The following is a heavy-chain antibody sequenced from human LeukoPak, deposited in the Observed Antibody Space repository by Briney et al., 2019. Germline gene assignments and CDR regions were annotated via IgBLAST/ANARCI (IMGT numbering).Heavy chain of an antibody. Sequence: PGGSLRLSCAASGFTFSAYAMHWVRQAPGKGLEGVTFIRYDGSTKNYADSLNGRFTISRDNSKNTLYLEMNSLRAEDTAVYYCASGSVGIAAAGPGDYWGQGTLVTVSS. D-gene: IGHD6-13*01. CDR1: GFTFSAYA. CDR2: IRYDGSTK. CDR3: ASGSVGIAAAGPGDY. V-gene: IGHV3-30*02. J-gene: IGHJ4*02.